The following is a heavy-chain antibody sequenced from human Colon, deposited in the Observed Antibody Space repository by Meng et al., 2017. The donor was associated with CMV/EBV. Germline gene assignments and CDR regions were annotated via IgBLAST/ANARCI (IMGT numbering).Heavy chain of an antibody. V-gene: IGHV1-2*02. D-gene: IGHD3-22*01. CDR3: ANVSSGYYLYFQH. Sequence: HVRVLQAGADVKSPGALVKLARKATCYTFTGYYMHWGRQAPGQGLEWMGWINPNSGGTNYEQKFQGRVTMTRDTSISTDYMELSRLRSDDTAVYYCANVSSGYYLYFQHWGQGTLVTVSS. CDR1: CYTFTGYY. CDR2: INPNSGGT. J-gene: IGHJ1*01.